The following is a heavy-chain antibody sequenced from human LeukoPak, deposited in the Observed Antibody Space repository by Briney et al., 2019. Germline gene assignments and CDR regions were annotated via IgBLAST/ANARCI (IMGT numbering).Heavy chain of an antibody. CDR1: GFTFSDYW. Sequence: HSGGSLRLSCAASGFTFSDYWMHWVRQAPGKGLVWVSRINSDGSTTNYADSVKGRFTISRDNAKNTLYLQMNSLRAEDTAVYYCAREDTRYRPDAFDIWGQGTMVTVSS. CDR2: INSDGSTT. CDR3: AREDTRYRPDAFDI. V-gene: IGHV3-74*01. D-gene: IGHD5-18*01. J-gene: IGHJ3*02.